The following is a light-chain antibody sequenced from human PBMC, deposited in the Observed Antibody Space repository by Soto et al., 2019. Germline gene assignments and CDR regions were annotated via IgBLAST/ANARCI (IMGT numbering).Light chain of an antibody. J-gene: IGKJ3*01. CDR3: QQLNSHLFT. Sequence: DIQLTQSPSSLSARVGDRVTITCRASQGISTHLAWYQQKPGQAPNVLIYATSILQSGVPSRFSGSGSGTDFTLTISSLQPEDFATYYCQQLNSHLFTFGPGTKVDIK. CDR1: QGISTH. CDR2: ATS. V-gene: IGKV1-9*01.